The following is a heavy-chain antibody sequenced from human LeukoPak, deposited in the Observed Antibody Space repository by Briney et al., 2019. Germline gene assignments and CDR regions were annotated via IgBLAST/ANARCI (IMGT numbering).Heavy chain of an antibody. J-gene: IGHJ4*02. CDR2: IYYSGST. Sequence: SETLSLTCTVSGGSISSYYWSWIRQPPGKGLEWIGYIYYSGSTYYNPSLKSRVTISVDTSKNQFSLKLSSVTAADTAVYYCARELRNRMKIDYWGQGTLVTVSS. V-gene: IGHV4-59*12. D-gene: IGHD2-15*01. CDR1: GGSISSYY. CDR3: ARELRNRMKIDY.